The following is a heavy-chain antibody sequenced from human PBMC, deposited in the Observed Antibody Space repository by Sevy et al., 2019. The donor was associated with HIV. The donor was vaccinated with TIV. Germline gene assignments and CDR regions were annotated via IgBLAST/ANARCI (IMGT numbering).Heavy chain of an antibody. V-gene: IGHV3-21*06. CDR3: ARARTTGYYYYGMDV. Sequence: GGCLRLSCAASGFPFSSYTMSWVRQAPGKGLEWVSSISSNSAYIYYADSVKGRFTISRDNAKNSLDLHMNSLRAEDSALYYCARARTTGYYYYGMDVWGQGTTVTVSS. CDR2: ISSNSAYI. D-gene: IGHD1-1*01. CDR1: GFPFSSYT. J-gene: IGHJ6*02.